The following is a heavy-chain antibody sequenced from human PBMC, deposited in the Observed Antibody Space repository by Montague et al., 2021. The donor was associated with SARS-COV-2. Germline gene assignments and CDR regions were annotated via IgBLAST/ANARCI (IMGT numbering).Heavy chain of an antibody. CDR2: TRHDESQK. CDR1: GFAFSLYS. D-gene: IGHD6-19*01. CDR3: ARIGLGWSYGNGMDV. V-gene: IGHV3-30*04. Sequence: SLRLSCAASGFAFSLYSMHWVRQAPGKGLEWVAVTRHDESQKFYADSVKGRVTIPKDNSKNILYLQMNSLRREDTAVYHCARIGLGWSYGNGMDVWGQGTTVIVSS. J-gene: IGHJ6*02.